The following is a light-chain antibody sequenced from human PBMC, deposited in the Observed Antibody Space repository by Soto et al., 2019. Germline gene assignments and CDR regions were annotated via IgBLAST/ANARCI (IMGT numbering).Light chain of an antibody. V-gene: IGLV2-14*01. Sequence: QSALTQPASVSGSPGQSITISCTGTSSDVGGYNYVSWYQQQPGMAPKLMIYAVSNQPSGVSNRFSGSKSGNTASLTSSGLQAEDEAHYYCSSYASSSSPYVVFGGGTKLTVL. CDR2: AVS. CDR1: SSDVGGYNY. CDR3: SSYASSSSPYVV. J-gene: IGLJ2*01.